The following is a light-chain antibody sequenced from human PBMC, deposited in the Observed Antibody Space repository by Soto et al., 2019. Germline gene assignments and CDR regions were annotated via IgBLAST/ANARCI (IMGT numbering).Light chain of an antibody. CDR2: GAS. CDR3: QQYNNWPPIT. CDR1: QSVSSK. Sequence: EIVMTQSAATLSVSPGETAPVFCRASQSVSSKLAWYQQKPGQAPRLLIYGASTRANGIPARFSGSGSGTEFTLTISSLQSEDFAVYYCQQYNNWPPITFGQGTRLEIK. J-gene: IGKJ5*01. V-gene: IGKV3D-15*01.